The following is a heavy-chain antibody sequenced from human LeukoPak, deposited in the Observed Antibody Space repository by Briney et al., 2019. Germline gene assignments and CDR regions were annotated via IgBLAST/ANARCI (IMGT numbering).Heavy chain of an antibody. CDR2: INRDGSST. D-gene: IGHD5-18*01. Sequence: GGSLRLSCAASGFXFSTYWMHWVRQAPGKGPVWVSRINRDGSSTSYADSVKGRFTISRDNAKNTLYLQMNSLRAEDTAVYYCTTKRGYSYGYADWGQGTLVTVSS. V-gene: IGHV3-74*01. CDR3: TTKRGYSYGYAD. CDR1: GFXFSTYW. J-gene: IGHJ4*02.